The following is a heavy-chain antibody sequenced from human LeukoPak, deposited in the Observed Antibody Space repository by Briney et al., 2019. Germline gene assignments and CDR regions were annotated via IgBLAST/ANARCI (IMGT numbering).Heavy chain of an antibody. V-gene: IGHV3-23*01. CDR3: AKASTYCSGGSCFYDY. CDR2: ISGSGDNI. CDR1: GFTFSNAW. J-gene: IGHJ4*02. D-gene: IGHD2-15*01. Sequence: PGGSLRLSCAASGFTFSNAWMSWVRQAPGKGLEWVSAISGSGDNIYYADSVEGRFTISRDNSKNTLSLQMNSLRAEDTVVYYCAKASTYCSGGSCFYDYWGQGTPVTVSS.